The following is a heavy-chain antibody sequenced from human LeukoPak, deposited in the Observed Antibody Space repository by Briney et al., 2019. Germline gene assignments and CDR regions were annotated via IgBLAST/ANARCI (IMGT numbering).Heavy chain of an antibody. D-gene: IGHD2-15*01. Sequence: PGGSLRLSCAASGFTVSSNYMSWVRQAPGKGLEWVSSTIAGGSRTYYADSAKGRFTISRDNSKNTMYLQMNSLRPEDTAVYYCAKDVRYCSGGDCYGWFDPWGQGTLVTVSS. V-gene: IGHV3-23*01. CDR3: AKDVRYCSGGDCYGWFDP. CDR1: GFTVSSNY. CDR2: TIAGGSRT. J-gene: IGHJ5*02.